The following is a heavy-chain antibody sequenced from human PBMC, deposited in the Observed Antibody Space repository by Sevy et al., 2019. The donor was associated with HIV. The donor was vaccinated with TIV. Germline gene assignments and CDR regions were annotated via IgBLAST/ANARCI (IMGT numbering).Heavy chain of an antibody. V-gene: IGHV3-53*01. CDR1: GLTVSSNY. CDR3: ARGGLESNWFGSFDY. CDR2: IYSGGAT. Sequence: GRSLRLSCAVSGLTVSSNYMGWVRQAPGKGLEWVSLIYSGGATYYADSVNGRFTISGDDSKNTVYLQMDSLRAEDTAVYYCARGGLESNWFGSFDYWGRGTLVTVSS. D-gene: IGHD3-10*01. J-gene: IGHJ4*02.